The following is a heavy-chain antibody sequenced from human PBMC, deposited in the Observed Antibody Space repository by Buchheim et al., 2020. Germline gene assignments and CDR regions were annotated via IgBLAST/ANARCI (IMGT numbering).Heavy chain of an antibody. CDR1: GFTFRSYY. D-gene: IGHD1-26*01. V-gene: IGHV1-46*01. J-gene: IGHJ3*02. Sequence: QAQLVQSGAEVKKPGASVNVSCKASGFTFRSYYIHWVRQAPGQGLEWMGIITPSDGSTSYAQKFQGRVTMNRDTSKSTVFMEVSRLRSEDTAIYYCASPGMVGARDPFDIWGQGT. CDR3: ASPGMVGARDPFDI. CDR2: ITPSDGST.